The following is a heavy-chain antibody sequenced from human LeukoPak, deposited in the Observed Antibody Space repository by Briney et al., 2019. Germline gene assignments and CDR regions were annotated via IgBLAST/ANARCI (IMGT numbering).Heavy chain of an antibody. J-gene: IGHJ3*02. V-gene: IGHV4-59*01. Sequence: PSETLSLTCTVSGGSISSYYWSWIRQPPGKGLEWTGYIYYSGSTNYNPSLKSRVTISVDTSKNQFSLKLSSVTAADTAVYYCARRRPANMVRGVRLAFDIWGQGTMVTVSS. CDR3: ARRRPANMVRGVRLAFDI. CDR2: IYYSGST. D-gene: IGHD3-10*01. CDR1: GGSISSYY.